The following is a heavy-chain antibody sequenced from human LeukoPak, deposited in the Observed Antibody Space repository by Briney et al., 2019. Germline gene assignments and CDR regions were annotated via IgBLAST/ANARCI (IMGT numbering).Heavy chain of an antibody. D-gene: IGHD3-16*02. CDR3: ARQVYDYVWGSYRPFDP. Sequence: SETLSLTCTVSGGSFSSYYWSWIRQPPGKGLEWIGYIYYSGSTNYNPSLKSRVTISVDTSKNKFSLKLSSVTAADTAVYYCARQVYDYVWGSYRPFDPWGQGTLVSVSS. CDR1: GGSFSSYY. J-gene: IGHJ5*02. CDR2: IYYSGST. V-gene: IGHV4-59*08.